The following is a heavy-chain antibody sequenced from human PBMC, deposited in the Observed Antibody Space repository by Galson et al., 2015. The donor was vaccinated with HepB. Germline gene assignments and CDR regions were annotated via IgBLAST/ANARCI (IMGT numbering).Heavy chain of an antibody. CDR2: ITGSGGDT. Sequence: SLRLSCAASGFTFNNYAMNWVRQPPGKGLEWVSGITGSGGDTYYADSVKGRFTISRDNSKNTLFLQMNSLRAEDAAVYYCAKDRLTDIVATIDHWGQGILVTVSS. D-gene: IGHD5-12*01. CDR3: AKDRLTDIVATIDH. CDR1: GFTFNNYA. V-gene: IGHV3-23*01. J-gene: IGHJ4*02.